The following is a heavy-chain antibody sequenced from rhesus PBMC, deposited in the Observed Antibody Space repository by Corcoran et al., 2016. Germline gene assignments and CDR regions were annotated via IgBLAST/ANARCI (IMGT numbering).Heavy chain of an antibody. CDR3: ARGGSIVVVITINSLDV. Sequence: QVQLQESGPGVVKPSETLSLTCAVSGGSISGYYHWSWVRQTPGTGREGIGYIGGSRGRTNYHPSLKNRVTISKDTSKNQFSLKLSSVTAADTAVYYCARGGSIVVVITINSLDVWGRGVLVTVSS. D-gene: IGHD3-16*01. V-gene: IGHV4-127*01. CDR1: GGSISGYYH. CDR2: IGGSRGRT. J-gene: IGHJ5-2*02.